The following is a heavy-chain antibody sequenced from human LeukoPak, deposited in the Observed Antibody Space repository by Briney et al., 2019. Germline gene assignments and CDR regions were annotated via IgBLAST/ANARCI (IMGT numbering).Heavy chain of an antibody. CDR1: GFTFSSYW. CDR2: IKQDGSEK. J-gene: IGHJ6*02. Sequence: PGGSLRLSCAASGFTFSSYWMSWVRQAPGKGLEWVANIKQDGSEKYYVDSVKGRFTISRDNAKNSLYLQMNSLRAEDTAVYYCARPQGYSSGPSGMDVWGQGTTVTVSS. D-gene: IGHD6-19*01. CDR3: ARPQGYSSGPSGMDV. V-gene: IGHV3-7*01.